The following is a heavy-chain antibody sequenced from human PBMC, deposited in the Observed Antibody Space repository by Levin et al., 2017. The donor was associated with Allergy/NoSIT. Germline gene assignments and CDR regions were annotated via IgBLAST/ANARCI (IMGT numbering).Heavy chain of an antibody. J-gene: IGHJ5*02. CDR2: IYSSGRT. Sequence: SQTLSLTCTVSGGSVSVSSGTYYWNWIRQPPGKGLEWIGYIYSSGRTKYNPSLKSRVTISVDTSKNQFSLQLSSVTAADTAVYFCARGEYYYGSGNWFDPWGQGTLVTVSS. D-gene: IGHD3-10*01. CDR3: ARGEYYYGSGNWFDP. V-gene: IGHV4-61*01. CDR1: GGSVSVSSGTYY.